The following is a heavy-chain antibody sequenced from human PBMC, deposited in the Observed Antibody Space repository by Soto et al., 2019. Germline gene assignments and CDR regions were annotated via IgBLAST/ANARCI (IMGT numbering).Heavy chain of an antibody. Sequence: RPPVKVSCKASGYTFTIYGISWVRQAPGQGLEWMGWISAYNGNTNYTQKLQGRVTMTTDTSTSTAYMELRSLRSDDTAVYYCAARYCSSTSCYSAFDYWGQGTLVTVSS. V-gene: IGHV1-18*04. D-gene: IGHD2-2*02. J-gene: IGHJ4*02. CDR1: GYTFTIYG. CDR3: AARYCSSTSCYSAFDY. CDR2: ISAYNGNT.